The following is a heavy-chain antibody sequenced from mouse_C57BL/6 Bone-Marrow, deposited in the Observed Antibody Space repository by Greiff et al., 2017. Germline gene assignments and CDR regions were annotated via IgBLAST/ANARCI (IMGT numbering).Heavy chain of an antibody. CDR1: GFTFSDYY. CDR3: TRGYDDYFDY. D-gene: IGHD2-12*01. J-gene: IGHJ2*01. V-gene: IGHV5-16*01. Sequence: EVQLVESEGGLVQPGSSMKLSCTASGFTFSDYYMAWVRQVPEKGLEWVANINYDGSSTYYLDSLKSRFIISRDNAKNILYLQMSSLKSEDTATYYCTRGYDDYFDYWGQGTTLTVSS. CDR2: INYDGSST.